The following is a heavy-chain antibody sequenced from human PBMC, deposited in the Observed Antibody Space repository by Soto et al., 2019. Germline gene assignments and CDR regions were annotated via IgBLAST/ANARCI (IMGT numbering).Heavy chain of an antibody. CDR3: ARDTLGDYPDYFDY. D-gene: IGHD4-17*01. Sequence: GGSLRLSCAASGFTFSSYSMNWVRQAPGKGLEWVSSISSSSSYIYYADSVKGRFTISRDNAKNSLYLQMNSLRAEDTAVYYCARDTLGDYPDYFDYWGQGTLVTVSS. CDR2: ISSSSSYI. CDR1: GFTFSSYS. J-gene: IGHJ4*02. V-gene: IGHV3-21*01.